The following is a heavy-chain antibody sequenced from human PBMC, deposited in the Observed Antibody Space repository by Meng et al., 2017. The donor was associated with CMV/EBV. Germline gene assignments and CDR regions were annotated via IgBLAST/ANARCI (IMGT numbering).Heavy chain of an antibody. CDR1: GGSISSSSYY. CDR3: AKVFGFLPPPFDY. D-gene: IGHD3-3*01. V-gene: IGHV4-39*07. J-gene: IGHJ4*02. CDR2: IYYSGST. Sequence: SETLSLTCTVSGGSISSSSYYWGWIRQPPGKGLEWIGSIYYSGSTYYNPSLRSRVTISVDTSKNQFSLKLSSVTAVDTAVYYCAKVFGFLPPPFDYWGQGTLVTVSS.